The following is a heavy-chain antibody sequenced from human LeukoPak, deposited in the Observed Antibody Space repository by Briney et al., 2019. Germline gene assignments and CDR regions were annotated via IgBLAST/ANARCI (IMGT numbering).Heavy chain of an antibody. CDR1: GFTFSNAW. D-gene: IGHD3-10*01. Sequence: PGGSLRLSCAASGFTFSNAWMSWGRQAPGEGLEWVGRIKSKTHGGTTDYAAPVKGRFTISRDDSKNTLYLQMNSLKTEDTALYYCTTRGDYVDYWGQEPVDTDSS. J-gene: IGHJ4*01. CDR2: IKSKTHGGTT. CDR3: TTRGDYVDY. V-gene: IGHV3-15*01.